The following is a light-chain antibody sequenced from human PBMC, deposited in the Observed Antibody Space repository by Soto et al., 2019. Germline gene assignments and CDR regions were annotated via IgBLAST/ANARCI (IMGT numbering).Light chain of an antibody. Sequence: EVVMTQSPATLSVSPGERATLSCRASQDVSTNVAWFQQKFGQAPRLLIYAASTRATGLPARFSGSASGSDFTLTIGGLQSEDAAIYYCQQYNNWPRTFGQGTKVEIK. J-gene: IGKJ1*01. V-gene: IGKV3-15*01. CDR3: QQYNNWPRT. CDR1: QDVSTN. CDR2: AAS.